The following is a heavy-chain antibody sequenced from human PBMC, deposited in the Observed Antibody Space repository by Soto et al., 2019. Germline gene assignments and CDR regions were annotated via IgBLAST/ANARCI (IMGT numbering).Heavy chain of an antibody. J-gene: IGHJ6*02. CDR1: GYTISSYG. V-gene: IGHV1-18*01. CDR3: ARGGYYDSSGSRNYFYYGMNV. Sequence: ASVKLSCTASGYTISSYGINWVRQAPEQGLEWLGWVSPYDGYTNYAQILQGRVSMTTDTSTKTAYMEVRSLRSDDTAVYYCARGGYYDSSGSRNYFYYGMNVWGQGTTVTVSS. D-gene: IGHD3-22*01. CDR2: VSPYDGYT.